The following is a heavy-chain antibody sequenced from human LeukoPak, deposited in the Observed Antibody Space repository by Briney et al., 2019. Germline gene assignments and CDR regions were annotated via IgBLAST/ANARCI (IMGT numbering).Heavy chain of an antibody. D-gene: IGHD3-16*02. Sequence: PSETLSLTCTVSGGSISSSSYYWGWIRQPPGKDLEWIGSIYYSGSTFYNPSLKSRVTISVDTSKNQFSLNVSSVTAADTAVYYCARTPYYDYVRGSYRYELYFFDYWGQGTLVTVSS. V-gene: IGHV4-39*01. J-gene: IGHJ4*02. CDR3: ARTPYYDYVRGSYRYELYFFDY. CDR2: IYYSGST. CDR1: GGSISSSSYY.